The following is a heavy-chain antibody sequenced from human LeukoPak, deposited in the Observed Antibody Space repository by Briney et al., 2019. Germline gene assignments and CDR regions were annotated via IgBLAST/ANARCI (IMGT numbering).Heavy chain of an antibody. CDR1: VFTFWSYA. D-gene: IGHD4-17*01. CDR3: AKGPDDYGDALDAFDI. J-gene: IGHJ3*02. V-gene: IGHV3-23*01. Sequence: GRSLRLSCAASVFTFWSYAMSWVLQAPAQGLDSVSATSGSGRSTYDADSVKGRSTISRDNSKNTLYLQMNSLRAEDTAVYYCAKGPDDYGDALDAFDIWGQGTMVTVSS. CDR2: TSGSGRST.